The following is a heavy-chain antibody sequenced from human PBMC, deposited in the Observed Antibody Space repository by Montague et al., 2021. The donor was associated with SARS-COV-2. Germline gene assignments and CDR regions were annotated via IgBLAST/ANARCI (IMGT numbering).Heavy chain of an antibody. V-gene: IGHV4-59*01. J-gene: IGHJ4*02. D-gene: IGHD3-9*01. Sequence: SETLSLTCTVSGGSISRYYWNWIRQPPGKGLEWIAYIYYSGSTNYNPSLKSRVTTSVDTSKNQFSLKLSSVTAADTAVYYCARSRENYNILTGYPYYFDYGGQGTLVTVSS. CDR2: IYYSGST. CDR1: GGSISRYY. CDR3: ARSRENYNILTGYPYYFDY.